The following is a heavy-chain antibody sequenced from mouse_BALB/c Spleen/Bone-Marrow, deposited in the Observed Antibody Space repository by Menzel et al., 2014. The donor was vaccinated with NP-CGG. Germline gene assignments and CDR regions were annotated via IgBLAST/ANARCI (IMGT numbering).Heavy chain of an antibody. CDR1: GFSLTGYG. Sequence: VKVVESGPGLVSPSQSLSITCTVSGFSLTGYGANWVRQPPGKGLEWLGMIWGDGSTDYNSALKSRLSIGKDNSKSQVFLKMNSLQTDDTARYYCAREGPYGNYAMDYWGQGTSVTVSS. D-gene: IGHD2-10*02. CDR3: AREGPYGNYAMDY. CDR2: IWGDGST. V-gene: IGHV2-6-7*01. J-gene: IGHJ4*01.